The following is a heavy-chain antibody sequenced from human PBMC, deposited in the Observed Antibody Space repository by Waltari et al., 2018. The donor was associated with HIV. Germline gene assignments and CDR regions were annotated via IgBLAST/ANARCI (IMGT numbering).Heavy chain of an antibody. D-gene: IGHD4-17*01. CDR3: ARDRFIGYGDFLE. CDR2: IWYDGINK. V-gene: IGHV3-33*01. Sequence: QVQLVESGVGVGQPGRSLRLSCAAAGFTFSSYGMDWFRRAPGKGLEWVAFIWYDGINKYYADSVKGRFTISRDNSKNTLYLQMNSLRAEDTAVYYCARDRFIGYGDFLEWGQGTLVTVSS. CDR1: GFTFSSYG. J-gene: IGHJ4*02.